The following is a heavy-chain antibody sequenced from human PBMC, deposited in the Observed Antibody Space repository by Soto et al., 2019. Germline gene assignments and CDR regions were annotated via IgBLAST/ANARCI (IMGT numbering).Heavy chain of an antibody. Sequence: QDQLVQSGGEVKKPGASVKVSCKASGYSFTNYGITWVRQAPGQGFEWMGWISAYNGDTNYAQKLQGRVTMTTDASTSTAYLELRSLSSDDTAVYYCARDRGVAPPVAGNTHYYYYMDVWGKGTTVNVSS. V-gene: IGHV1-18*01. CDR2: ISAYNGDT. J-gene: IGHJ6*03. CDR3: ARDRGVAPPVAGNTHYYYYMDV. D-gene: IGHD6-19*01. CDR1: GYSFTNYG.